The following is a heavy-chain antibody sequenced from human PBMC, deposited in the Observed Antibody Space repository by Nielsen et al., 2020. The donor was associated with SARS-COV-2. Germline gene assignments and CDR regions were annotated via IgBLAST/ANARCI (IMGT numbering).Heavy chain of an antibody. Sequence: SETLSLTCAISGDSVSSNSAAWNWIRQSPSRGLEWLGRTYYRSKWYNDYAVSVKSRITINPDTSKNQFSLQLNSVTPEDTAVYYCARDISWYIVVGATYAFDIWGQGTMVTVSS. CDR2: TYYRSKWYN. J-gene: IGHJ3*02. CDR3: ARDISWYIVVGATYAFDI. CDR1: GDSVSSNSAA. V-gene: IGHV6-1*01. D-gene: IGHD1-26*01.